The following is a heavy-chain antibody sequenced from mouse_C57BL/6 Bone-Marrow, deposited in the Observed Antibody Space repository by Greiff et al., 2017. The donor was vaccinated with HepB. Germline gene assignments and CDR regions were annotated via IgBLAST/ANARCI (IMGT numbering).Heavy chain of an antibody. V-gene: IGHV5-17*01. D-gene: IGHD1-1*01. CDR2: ISSGSSTI. J-gene: IGHJ3*01. CDR3: ARNYGSSPAWFAY. CDR1: GFTFSDYG. Sequence: DVQLQESGGGLVKPGGSLKLSCAASGFTFSDYGMHWVRQAPEKGLEWVAYISSGSSTIYYADTVKGRFTISRDNAKNTLFLQMTSLRSEDTAMYYCARNYGSSPAWFAYWGQGTLVTVSA.